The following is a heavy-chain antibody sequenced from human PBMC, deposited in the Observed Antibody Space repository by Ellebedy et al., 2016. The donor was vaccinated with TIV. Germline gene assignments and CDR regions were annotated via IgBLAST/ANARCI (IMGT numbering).Heavy chain of an antibody. J-gene: IGHJ4*02. V-gene: IGHV1-46*01. CDR3: ARGNTAMAMVDY. CDR2: TNPRDAGT. CDR1: GYTFTNYY. D-gene: IGHD5-18*01. Sequence: ASVKVSXXASGYTFTNYYMHWVRQAPGHGLEWVGVTNPRDAGTTYAQKFQDRVTMTSDTSTSTFYMDLRSLTSEDTAVYYCARGNTAMAMVDYWGQGTLVTVSS.